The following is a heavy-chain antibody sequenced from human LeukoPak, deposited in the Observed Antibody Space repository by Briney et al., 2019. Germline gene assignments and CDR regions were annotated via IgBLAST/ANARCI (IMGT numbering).Heavy chain of an antibody. D-gene: IGHD4-17*01. V-gene: IGHV3-21*01. Sequence: GGSLRLSCAAFGFTFSSYSMNWVRQAPGKGLEWVSSISSSSSYIYYADSVKGRFTISRDNAKNSLYLQMNSLRAEDTAVYYCARGWMTTVSSLNYWGQGTLVTVSS. CDR1: GFTFSSYS. CDR2: ISSSSSYI. CDR3: ARGWMTTVSSLNY. J-gene: IGHJ4*02.